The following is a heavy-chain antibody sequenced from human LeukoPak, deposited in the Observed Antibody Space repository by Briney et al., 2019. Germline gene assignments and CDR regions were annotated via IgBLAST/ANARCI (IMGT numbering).Heavy chain of an antibody. V-gene: IGHV3-7*01. Sequence: GGSLRLSCAASGFTFNNYWMTWVRQAPGKGLEWVAKIKEDGSEKYYVDSVKGRFTISRDNAKNSLYLQMNSLRAEDTAVYYCARDTAGLWFGESYYYMDVWGKGTTVTVSS. CDR1: GFTFNNYW. D-gene: IGHD3-10*01. CDR2: IKEDGSEK. CDR3: ARDTAGLWFGESYYYMDV. J-gene: IGHJ6*03.